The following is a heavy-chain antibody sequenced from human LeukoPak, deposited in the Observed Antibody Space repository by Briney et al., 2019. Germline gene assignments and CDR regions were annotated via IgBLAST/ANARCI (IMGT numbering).Heavy chain of an antibody. CDR2: IWYDGSNK. D-gene: IGHD4-17*01. Sequence: GRSLRLFYAASGFSFGSYGRHWVRQARGKGLEWVAVIWYDGSNKYYADSVKGRFTISRDNSKNTLYLQMNSLRAEDTAVYYCARDQDYAGALGYWGQGTLVTVSS. V-gene: IGHV3-33*01. J-gene: IGHJ4*02. CDR3: ARDQDYAGALGY. CDR1: GFSFGSYG.